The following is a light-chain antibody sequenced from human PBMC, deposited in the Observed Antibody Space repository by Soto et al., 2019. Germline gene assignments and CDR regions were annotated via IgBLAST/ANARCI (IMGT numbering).Light chain of an antibody. CDR1: QSVSSSY. CDR2: GAS. CDR3: QQYAGSPWT. V-gene: IGKV3-20*01. Sequence: ELVLTQSPGTLSLSPGERATLSCRASQSVSSSYLAWYQQKPGQAPRLLIYGASIRATGIPDRFSGSGAGTDFTLTLSRLEPEDFAVYYCQQYAGSPWTFGHGTKVEIK. J-gene: IGKJ1*01.